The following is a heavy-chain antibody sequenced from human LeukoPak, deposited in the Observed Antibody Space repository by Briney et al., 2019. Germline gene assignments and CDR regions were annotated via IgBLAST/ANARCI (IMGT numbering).Heavy chain of an antibody. J-gene: IGHJ6*02. V-gene: IGHV4-39*01. CDR3: ARDYGDYVDYYGMDV. D-gene: IGHD4-17*01. CDR1: GCSISSSSYY. Sequence: SETLSLTCTVSGCSISSSSYYWGWIRQPPGKGLEWIGSIYYSGSTYYNPSLKSRVTISVDTSKNQFSLKLSSVTAADTAVYYCARDYGDYVDYYGMDVWGQGTTVAVSS. CDR2: IYYSGST.